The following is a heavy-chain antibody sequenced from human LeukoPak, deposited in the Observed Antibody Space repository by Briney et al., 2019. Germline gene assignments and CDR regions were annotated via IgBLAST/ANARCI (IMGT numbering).Heavy chain of an antibody. Sequence: SETLSLTCTVSGGSISSGDYYWSWIRQPPGTGLEWIGYIYYSGSTYYNPSLKSRVTISVDTSKNQFSLKLSSVTAADTAVYYCAGRAYDSSAGYYFDYWGQGTLVTVSS. V-gene: IGHV4-30-4*02. CDR3: AGRAYDSSAGYYFDY. J-gene: IGHJ4*02. CDR2: IYYSGST. CDR1: GGSISSGDYY. D-gene: IGHD3-22*01.